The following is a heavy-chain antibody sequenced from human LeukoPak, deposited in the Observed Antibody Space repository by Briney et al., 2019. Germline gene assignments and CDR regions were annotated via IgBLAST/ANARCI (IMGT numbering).Heavy chain of an antibody. CDR2: IYYSGST. CDR3: ARVPTSSGGYYYYMDV. Sequence: SETLSLTCTVSGGSIRSYYWSWIRQPPGKGLEWIGYIYYSGSTNYNPSLKSRVTISVDTSKNQFSLKLSSVTAADTAVYYCARVPTSSGGYYYYMDVWGKGTTVTISS. V-gene: IGHV4-59*01. D-gene: IGHD3-10*01. CDR1: GGSIRSYY. J-gene: IGHJ6*03.